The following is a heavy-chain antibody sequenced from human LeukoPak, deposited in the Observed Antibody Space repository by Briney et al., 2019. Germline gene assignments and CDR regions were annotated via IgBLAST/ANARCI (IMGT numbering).Heavy chain of an antibody. Sequence: ASVKVSCKASGYTFTSYDINWVRQATGQGLEWMGWMNPNSGNTGYAQKFQGRVTMTRNTSISTAYMELSSLRSEDTAVYYCATDREKRIRMTTVTTGSLVSDAFDIWGQGTMVTVSS. CDR3: ATDREKRIRMTTVTTGSLVSDAFDI. J-gene: IGHJ3*02. D-gene: IGHD4-17*01. CDR1: GYTFTSYD. CDR2: MNPNSGNT. V-gene: IGHV1-8*01.